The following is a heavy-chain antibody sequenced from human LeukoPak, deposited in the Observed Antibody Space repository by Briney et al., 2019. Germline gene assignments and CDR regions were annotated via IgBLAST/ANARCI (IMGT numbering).Heavy chain of an antibody. D-gene: IGHD1-26*01. V-gene: IGHV3-7*01. CDR2: IKQDGSEK. Sequence: GGSLRLSCAASGFTFSSYWMSWVRQAPGKGLEWVANIKQDGSEKNYVNSVKGRFTISRDNAKNSLYLQMNSLRAEDTAVYYCARDNGLEWGLPFDYWGQGTLVTVSS. J-gene: IGHJ4*02. CDR1: GFTFSSYW. CDR3: ARDNGLEWGLPFDY.